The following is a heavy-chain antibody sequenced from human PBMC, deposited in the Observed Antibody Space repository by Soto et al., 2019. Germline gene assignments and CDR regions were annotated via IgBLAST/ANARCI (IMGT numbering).Heavy chain of an antibody. Sequence: EVQLVESGGGLVQPGRSLRLSCAASGFTFDDYAMHWVRQAPGKGLEWVSGISWNSGSIGYADSVKGRFTISRDNAKNSLYLQMNSLRAEDTALYYCAKVYSRITGTTTRPRLYYFDYWGQGTLVTVSS. D-gene: IGHD1-7*01. V-gene: IGHV3-9*01. CDR3: AKVYSRITGTTTRPRLYYFDY. CDR2: ISWNSGSI. J-gene: IGHJ4*02. CDR1: GFTFDDYA.